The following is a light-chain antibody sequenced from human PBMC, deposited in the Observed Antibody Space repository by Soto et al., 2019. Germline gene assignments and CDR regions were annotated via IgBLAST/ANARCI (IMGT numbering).Light chain of an antibody. CDR1: QAIGNY. V-gene: IGKV1-39*01. J-gene: IGKJ5*01. Sequence: EIQMTQSPSSLSASVGDSVNITCRAIQAIGNYLNWYQQKPGKAPNLLIFGAATLQSGVPSRFSGSGYGTNFTLIISGLQTEDFAIYYCQQCHATPLTFGQGTRLEIK. CDR3: QQCHATPLT. CDR2: GAA.